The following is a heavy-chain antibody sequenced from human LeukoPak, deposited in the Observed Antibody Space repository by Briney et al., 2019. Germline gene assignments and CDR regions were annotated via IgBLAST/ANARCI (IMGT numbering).Heavy chain of an antibody. J-gene: IGHJ6*03. CDR2: ISSYNDNT. CDR3: ARDPCSGGSCYSPYYYYYYMDV. Sequence: ASVKVSCKASGYTFTNYGISWVRQAPGRGLEWMGWISSYNDNTHYAQKLQGRVTITADKSTSTAYMVLSSLRSEDTAVYYCARDPCSGGSCYSPYYYYYYMDVWGKGTTVTVSS. CDR1: GYTFTNYG. V-gene: IGHV1-18*01. D-gene: IGHD2-15*01.